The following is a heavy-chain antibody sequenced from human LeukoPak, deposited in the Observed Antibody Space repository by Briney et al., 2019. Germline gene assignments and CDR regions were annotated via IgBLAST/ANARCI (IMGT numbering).Heavy chain of an antibody. CDR1: GGSIRSSSYY. CDR3: ARAAAQYYYDSSGYAFDI. CDR2: IYYSGST. V-gene: IGHV4-39*07. D-gene: IGHD3-22*01. Sequence: SETLSLTCTVSGGSIRSSSYYWGWIRQPPGKGLEWIASIYYSGSTYYNPSLKRRVTISVDTSKNQFSLKLSSVTAADTAVYYCARAAAQYYYDSSGYAFDIWGQGTMVTVSS. J-gene: IGHJ3*02.